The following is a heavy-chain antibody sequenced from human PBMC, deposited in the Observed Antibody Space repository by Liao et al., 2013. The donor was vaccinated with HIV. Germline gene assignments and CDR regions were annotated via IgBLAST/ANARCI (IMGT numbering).Heavy chain of an antibody. CDR3: ARERGGGRYILWWWIVDWYFVS. J-gene: IGHJ2*01. CDR2: IYISGRT. D-gene: IGHD2-21*01. V-gene: IGHV4-61*02. Sequence: QLQLQESGPGLVKPSQTLSLTCTVSGGSITSGSYYWSWIRQPAGKGLEWIGRIYISGRTNYNPSLQEVESPYSVDDVQEPTFSLDTELCDAADTAVYYCARERGGGRYILWWWIVDWYFVSLGP. CDR1: GGSITSGSYY.